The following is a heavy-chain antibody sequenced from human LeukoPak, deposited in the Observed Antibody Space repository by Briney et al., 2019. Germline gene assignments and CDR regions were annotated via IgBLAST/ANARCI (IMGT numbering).Heavy chain of an antibody. V-gene: IGHV4-34*01. CDR3: ARGVGYSYGYRY. D-gene: IGHD5-18*01. CDR2: INHSGST. Sequence: SETLSLTCAVYGGSFSGYYWSWIRQPPGKGLEWIGEINHSGSTNCNPSLKSRVTISVDTSKNQFSLELSSVTAADTAVYYCARGVGYSYGYRYWGQGTLVTVSS. J-gene: IGHJ4*02. CDR1: GGSFSGYY.